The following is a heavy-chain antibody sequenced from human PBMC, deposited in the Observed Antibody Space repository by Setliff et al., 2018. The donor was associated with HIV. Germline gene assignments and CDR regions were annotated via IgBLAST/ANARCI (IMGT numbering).Heavy chain of an antibody. D-gene: IGHD3-3*01. V-gene: IGHV1-46*01. Sequence: ASVKVSCKASGYTFTSYYMHWVRQAPGQGLEWMGIINPSGGSTSYAQKFQGRVTMTRATSTSTVYMELSSLTSEDTAVYFCARGSRITVVSVLIYSRFDYWGQGTLVTVSS. CDR2: INPSGGST. CDR3: ARGSRITVVSVLIYSRFDY. J-gene: IGHJ4*02. CDR1: GYTFTSYY.